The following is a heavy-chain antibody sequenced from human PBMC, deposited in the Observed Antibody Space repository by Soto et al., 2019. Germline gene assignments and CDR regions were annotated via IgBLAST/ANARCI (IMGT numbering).Heavy chain of an antibody. Sequence: QVQLVESGGGVVQPGRSLRLSCAASGFTFSSYGMHWVRQAPGKGLEWVAVISYDGSNKYYADSVKGRFTISRDNSKNTLYLQMNSLRAEDTAVYYGAKAPYSGYEIDYWGQGTLVTVSS. CDR3: AKAPYSGYEIDY. V-gene: IGHV3-30*18. D-gene: IGHD5-12*01. CDR1: GFTFSSYG. J-gene: IGHJ4*02. CDR2: ISYDGSNK.